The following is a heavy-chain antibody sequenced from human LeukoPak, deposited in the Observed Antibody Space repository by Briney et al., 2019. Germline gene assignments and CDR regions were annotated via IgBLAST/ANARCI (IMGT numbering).Heavy chain of an antibody. CDR2: IHYSGRT. CDR1: GGSINNNNYY. J-gene: IGHJ4*02. D-gene: IGHD3-10*01. Sequence: PSQTLSLTCTVSGGSINNNNYYWSWIRQHPGQGLEWIGYIHYSGRTFYNPSLKSRLTISVDASKNQFSLRLSSVTAADTAVYYCARDSGRTQIFDYWGQGTLVTVSS. V-gene: IGHV4-31*03. CDR3: ARDSGRTQIFDY.